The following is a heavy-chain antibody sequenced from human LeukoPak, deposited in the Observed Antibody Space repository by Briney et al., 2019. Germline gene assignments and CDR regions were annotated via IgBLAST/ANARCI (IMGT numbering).Heavy chain of an antibody. V-gene: IGHV3-30*04. CDR1: GFTFSSYA. D-gene: IGHD4-17*01. J-gene: IGHJ1*01. CDR2: ISYDGSSK. CDR3: ARVITVYNDYEEVAEYFQH. Sequence: GSLRLSCAASGFTFSSYAMSWVRQAPGKGLEWVAVISYDGSSKYYADSVKGRFTISRDNSKNTLYLQMNSLRAEDTAVYYCARVITVYNDYEEVAEYFQHWGQGTLVIVSS.